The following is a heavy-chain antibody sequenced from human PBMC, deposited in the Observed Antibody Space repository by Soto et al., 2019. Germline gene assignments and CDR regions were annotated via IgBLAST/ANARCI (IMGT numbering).Heavy chain of an antibody. CDR1: GGSISSGDFS. V-gene: IGHV4-39*01. D-gene: IGHD2-21*02. CDR2: IHNSGTA. J-gene: IGHJ6*03. CDR3: VRLPPTVTPGKNFYFHMDI. Sequence: QLRLQESGPRLVKPSATLSLTCAVSGGSISSGDFSWGWIRQPPGKGPEWIASIHNSGTATYNPSLRSRLSLSMDTSRHEVSMKLTSVTAADTSLYSCVRLPPTVTPGKNFYFHMDIWGKGTTVTVSS.